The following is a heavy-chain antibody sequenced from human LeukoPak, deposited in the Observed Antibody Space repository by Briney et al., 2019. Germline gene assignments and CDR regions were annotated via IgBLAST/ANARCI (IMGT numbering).Heavy chain of an antibody. J-gene: IGHJ4*02. V-gene: IGHV1-46*01. D-gene: IGHD5-18*01. CDR2: INPSGGST. Sequence: ASVKVSCKASGYTFTSYDINWVRQATGQGLEWMGIINPSGGSTSYAQKFQGRVTMTRDTSTSTVYMELSSLRSEDTAVYYYARVSRGYSYGAFDYWGQGTLVTVSS. CDR3: ARVSRGYSYGAFDY. CDR1: GYTFTSYD.